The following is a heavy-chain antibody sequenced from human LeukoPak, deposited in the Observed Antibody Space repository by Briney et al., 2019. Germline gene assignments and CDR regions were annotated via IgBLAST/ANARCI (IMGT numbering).Heavy chain of an antibody. CDR3: ARGPIPVATTEGVDAFDI. J-gene: IGHJ3*02. Sequence: SETLSLTCTVSGGSISSYYWSWIRQPPGKGLEWIGYIYYSGSTNYNPSLKSRVTISVDKSKNQFSLKLSSVTAADTAVYYCARGPIPVATTEGVDAFDIWGQGTMVTVSS. CDR1: GGSISSYY. D-gene: IGHD5-12*01. V-gene: IGHV4-59*12. CDR2: IYYSGST.